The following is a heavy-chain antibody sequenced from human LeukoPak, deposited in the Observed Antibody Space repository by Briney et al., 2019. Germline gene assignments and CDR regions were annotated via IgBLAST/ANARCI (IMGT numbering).Heavy chain of an antibody. J-gene: IGHJ4*02. Sequence: PGGSLRLSCAASGFTFSSYWMSWVRQAPGKGLEWVAVIWYDGSNKYYADSVKGRFTISRDNSKNTLYLQMNSLRAEDTAVYYCARDRLQGIYFGYWGQGTLVTVSS. CDR3: ARDRLQGIYFGY. D-gene: IGHD6-13*01. CDR2: IWYDGSNK. V-gene: IGHV3-33*08. CDR1: GFTFSSYW.